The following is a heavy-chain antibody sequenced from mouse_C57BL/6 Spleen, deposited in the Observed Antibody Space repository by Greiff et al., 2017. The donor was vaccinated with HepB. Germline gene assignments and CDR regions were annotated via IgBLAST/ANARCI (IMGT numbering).Heavy chain of an antibody. Sequence: EVMLVESGGGLVQPQGSLKLSCAASGFTFNTYAMHWVRQAPGKGLEWVARIRSKSSNYATYYADSVKDRFTISRDDSQSMLYLQMNNLKTEDTAMYYCVRDRKGVYYDGSSYDYYAMDYWGQGTSVTVSS. CDR3: VRDRKGVYYDGSSYDYYAMDY. D-gene: IGHD1-1*01. CDR1: GFTFNTYA. CDR2: IRSKSSNYAT. V-gene: IGHV10-3*01. J-gene: IGHJ4*01.